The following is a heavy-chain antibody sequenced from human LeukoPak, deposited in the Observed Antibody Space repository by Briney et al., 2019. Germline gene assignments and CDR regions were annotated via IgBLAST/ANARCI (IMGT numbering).Heavy chain of an antibody. Sequence: ASVKVSCKASGYTFTSYGISWVRQAPGQGLEWMGWISAYNGNTNYAQKLQGRVTMTTDTSTSTAYMELRSLRSDDTAVYYCACTTEGYCSGGSCYLDYWGQGTLVTVSS. D-gene: IGHD2-15*01. CDR2: ISAYNGNT. CDR1: GYTFTSYG. V-gene: IGHV1-18*01. CDR3: ACTTEGYCSGGSCYLDY. J-gene: IGHJ4*02.